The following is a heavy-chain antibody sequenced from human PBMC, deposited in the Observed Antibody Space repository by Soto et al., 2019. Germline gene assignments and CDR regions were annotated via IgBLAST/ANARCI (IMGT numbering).Heavy chain of an antibody. CDR3: ARDWGACTPGECYSHGFDL. CDR2: SWHDGRHL. D-gene: IGHD2-21*01. J-gene: IGHJ3*01. Sequence: QEQLVESGGGMVQPGGSLRLSCAVSGFTLDTYGMHWVRQAAGQGLEWVAVSWHDGRHLDYADSVRGRFTVCRDDSKNTLFLEMNGLRGDDTAVYYCARDWGACTPGECYSHGFDLWGQGTLVTVSS. V-gene: IGHV3-33*01. CDR1: GFTLDTYG.